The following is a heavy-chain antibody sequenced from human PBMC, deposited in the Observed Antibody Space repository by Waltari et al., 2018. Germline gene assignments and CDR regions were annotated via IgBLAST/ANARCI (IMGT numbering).Heavy chain of an antibody. CDR1: GFTFSDHA. J-gene: IGHJ4*02. Sequence: EVQLLESGGGLVQPGGSLRLSCAASGFTFSDHALSWVRQAPGEGLEWVPANTGSGDSTYYAESLKGRFTVSRDKSKNTLYLQMNSLTVEDTAVYYCAKDWRRSLEYLDWLLFALDDWGQGTQVTVSS. V-gene: IGHV3-23*01. CDR2: NTGSGDST. CDR3: AKDWRRSLEYLDWLLFALDD. D-gene: IGHD3-3*02.